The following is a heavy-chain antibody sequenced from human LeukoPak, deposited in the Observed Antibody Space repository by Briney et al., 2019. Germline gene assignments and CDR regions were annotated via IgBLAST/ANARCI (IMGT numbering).Heavy chain of an antibody. D-gene: IGHD1-7*01. Sequence: PGGSLRLSCAASGFTFSSYAMSWVRQAPGKGLEWVSAISGSGGSTYYADSVKGRFTISRDNSKNTLYLQMNSLRAEDTAVYYCAQNWNYDPRYYYYGMDVWGQGTTVTVSS. J-gene: IGHJ6*02. CDR2: ISGSGGST. CDR3: AQNWNYDPRYYYYGMDV. V-gene: IGHV3-23*01. CDR1: GFTFSSYA.